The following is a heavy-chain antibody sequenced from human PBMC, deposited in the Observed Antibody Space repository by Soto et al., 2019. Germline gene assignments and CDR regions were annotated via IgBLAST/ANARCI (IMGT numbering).Heavy chain of an antibody. D-gene: IGHD2-2*01. V-gene: IGHV4-31*03. J-gene: IGHJ4*02. CDR2: IYYSGST. CDR1: GGSIISGGYY. CDR3: AVGVPARFDY. Sequence: QVQLQESGPGLVKPSQTLSLTCTVSGGSIISGGYYWSWIRQHPGKGLEWIGYIYYSGSTYYNPSLKRRVPIAVDTSKNQFSLQLSSVTAADTAVYYCAVGVPARFDYWGQGTLVTVS.